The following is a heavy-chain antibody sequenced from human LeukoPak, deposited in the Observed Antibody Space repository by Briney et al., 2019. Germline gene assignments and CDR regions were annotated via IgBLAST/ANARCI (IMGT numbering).Heavy chain of an antibody. J-gene: IGHJ4*02. Sequence: GGSLRLSCAASGFTFSSYALSWVRQAPGKGLEWVSGISGSGYSTNYADSVKGRFTISRDNAKNTLYLQMNSLRAEDTAVYYCARDRTTVTLFDNWGQGALVTVSS. CDR2: ISGSGYST. D-gene: IGHD4-17*01. CDR1: GFTFSSYA. V-gene: IGHV3-23*01. CDR3: ARDRTTVTLFDN.